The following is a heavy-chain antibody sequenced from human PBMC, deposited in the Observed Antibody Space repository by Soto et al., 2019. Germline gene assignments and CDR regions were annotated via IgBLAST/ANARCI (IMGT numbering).Heavy chain of an antibody. Sequence: GASVKVSCKPSGYTLNTYYLHWVRQAPGQGLEWMGIIHPSGGGSTYAQKFLGRVTMTRDTSTSTVFMELSSLRSADTAVYYCDRGGNIAVVTASFDYWGQGTLVTVSS. CDR3: DRGGNIAVVTASFDY. J-gene: IGHJ4*02. CDR1: GYTLNTYY. CDR2: IHPSGGGS. V-gene: IGHV1-46*02. D-gene: IGHD2-21*02.